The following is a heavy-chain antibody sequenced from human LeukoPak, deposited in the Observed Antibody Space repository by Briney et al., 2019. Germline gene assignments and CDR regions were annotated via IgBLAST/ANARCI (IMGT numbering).Heavy chain of an antibody. CDR3: ARARIVVVTAILGY. D-gene: IGHD2-21*02. CDR1: RYTFTGYY. J-gene: IGHJ4*02. V-gene: IGHV1-2*02. Sequence: SVKVSCKASRYTFTGYYMHWVRQAPGQGLEWMGWINPNSGGTNYAQKFQGRVTMTRDTSISTAYMELSRLRSDDTAVYYGARARIVVVTAILGYWGQGTLVTVSS. CDR2: INPNSGGT.